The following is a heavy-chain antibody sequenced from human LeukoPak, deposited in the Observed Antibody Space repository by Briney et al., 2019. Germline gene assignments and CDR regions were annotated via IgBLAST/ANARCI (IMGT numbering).Heavy chain of an antibody. CDR1: GFTFRSYS. J-gene: IGHJ4*02. CDR3: ARDQRPSYYYDSSGYYY. D-gene: IGHD3-22*01. CDR2: ISSSSSYI. Sequence: GGSLRLSCAASGFTFRSYSMNWVRQAPGKGLEWVSSISSSSSYIYYADSVKGRFTISRDNAKNSLYLQMNSLRAEDTAVYYCARDQRPSYYYDSSGYYYWGQGTLVTVSS. V-gene: IGHV3-21*01.